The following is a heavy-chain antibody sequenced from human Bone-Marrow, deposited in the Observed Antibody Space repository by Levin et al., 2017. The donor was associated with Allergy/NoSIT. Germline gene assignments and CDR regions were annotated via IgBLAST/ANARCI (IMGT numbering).Heavy chain of an antibody. CDR2: IYWDDNK. J-gene: IGHJ3*01. V-gene: IGHV2-5*02. CDR1: GFSLSTSGVG. CDR3: AHRGGVGGPFDL. Sequence: KLSGPTLVKPTETLTLTCNFSGFSLSTSGVGVGWIRQPPGKALEWLAFIYWDDNKRYSPSLTSRLTIFKGTSRNQVVLTVIDMEPLDTATYYCAHRGGVGGPFDLWGQGTMVTVSS. D-gene: IGHD1-26*01.